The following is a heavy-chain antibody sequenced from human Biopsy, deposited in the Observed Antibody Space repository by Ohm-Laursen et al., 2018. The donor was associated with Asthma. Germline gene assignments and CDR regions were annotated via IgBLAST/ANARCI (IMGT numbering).Heavy chain of an antibody. V-gene: IGHV3-64D*08. CDR1: VFTFTSYS. Sequence: SLRLSFAASVFTFTSYSMHWVRQSPGRGPEYVSFIATDGSNTFYADSVKGRFTVSRDNSKHTLYLHMTGLRADDTGVYYCVKDHSAVYYYFDDWGQGAQVTVSS. CDR3: VKDHSAVYYYFDD. J-gene: IGHJ4*02. CDR2: IATDGSNT. D-gene: IGHD2-21*01.